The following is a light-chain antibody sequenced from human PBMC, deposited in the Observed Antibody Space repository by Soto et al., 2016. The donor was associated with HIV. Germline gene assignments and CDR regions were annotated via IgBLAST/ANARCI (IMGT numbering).Light chain of an antibody. J-gene: IGLJ2*01. V-gene: IGLV3-21*03. CDR1: NIGSKS. CDR2: NDS. Sequence: SYELTQPPSVSVAPGKTAKITCGGNNIGSKSVHWYQQKPGQAPVPVVYNDSDRPSGIPERFSGSNSGNTATLTTSSVEAGDEADYYCQVWDTDTDHVIFGGGTKLTVL. CDR3: QVWDTDTDHVI.